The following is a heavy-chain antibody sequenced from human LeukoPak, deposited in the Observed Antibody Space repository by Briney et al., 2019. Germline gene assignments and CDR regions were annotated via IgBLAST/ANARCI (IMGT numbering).Heavy chain of an antibody. J-gene: IGHJ5*02. D-gene: IGHD6-13*01. Sequence: SQTLSLTCTVSGGSISSGDYYWSWIRQPPGKGLEWIGYIYYSGSTYYNPSLKSRVTIPVDTSKNQFSLKLSSVTAADTAVYYCARVDLYSSSWRASNWFDPWGQGTLVTVSS. CDR2: IYYSGST. CDR1: GGSISSGDYY. V-gene: IGHV4-30-4*01. CDR3: ARVDLYSSSWRASNWFDP.